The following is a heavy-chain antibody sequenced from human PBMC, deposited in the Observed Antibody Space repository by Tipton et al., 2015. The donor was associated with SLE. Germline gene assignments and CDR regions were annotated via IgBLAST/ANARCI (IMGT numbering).Heavy chain of an antibody. CDR2: IHSSGST. J-gene: IGHJ5*02. Sequence: TLSLTCTVSGGSINSYYWSWIRQPPGKGLEWIGYIHSSGSTNYNSSLESRVTISIDTSRNQFSLKLTSVPAADTAVYYCASEGAGGYNWFDPWGQGTLVTVSS. CDR1: GGSINSYY. CDR3: ASEGAGGYNWFDP. D-gene: IGHD5-12*01. V-gene: IGHV4-59*01.